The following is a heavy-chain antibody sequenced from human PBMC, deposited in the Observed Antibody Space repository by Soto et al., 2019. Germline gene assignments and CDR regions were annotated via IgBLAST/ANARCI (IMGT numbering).Heavy chain of an antibody. V-gene: IGHV3-64D*08. Sequence: GGSLRLSCSASGFTFSSYAMHWVRQAPGKGLEYVSAISSNGGSTYYADSVKGRFTISRDNSKNTLYLQMSSLRAEDTAVYYCVKDKDYDFWSCYLFDYWGQGTLVTVSS. CDR1: GFTFSSYA. CDR2: ISSNGGST. D-gene: IGHD3-3*01. CDR3: VKDKDYDFWSCYLFDY. J-gene: IGHJ4*02.